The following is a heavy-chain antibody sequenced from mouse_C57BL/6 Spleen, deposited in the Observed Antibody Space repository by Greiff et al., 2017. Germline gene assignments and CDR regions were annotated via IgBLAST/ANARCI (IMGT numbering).Heavy chain of an antibody. V-gene: IGHV1-19*01. CDR1: GYTFTDYY. J-gene: IGHJ2*01. D-gene: IGHD1-1*01. CDR3: ARAPHYYGSSLYFDY. Sequence: VQLQQSGPVLVKPGASVKMSCKASGYTFTDYYMNWVKQSHGKSLEWIGVINPYNGGTSYNQKFKGKATLTVDKSSSTAYMELNSLTSEDSAVYYCARAPHYYGSSLYFDYWGQGTTLTVSS. CDR2: INPYNGGT.